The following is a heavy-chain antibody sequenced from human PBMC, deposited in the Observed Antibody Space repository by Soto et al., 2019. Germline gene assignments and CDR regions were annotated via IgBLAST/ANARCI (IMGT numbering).Heavy chain of an antibody. D-gene: IGHD6-13*01. V-gene: IGHV4-4*02. CDR1: GDSVSSRFW. Sequence: QVELQESGPGLVKPSGTLSLTCAVSGDSVSSRFWWSWVRQSPGKGLEWIGEIYHSGSANYNPSLKSRVTMSVDNSKNQFSLKLNSVTAADTALYYCARYNAASGTYYFDYWGQGTLVTVSS. CDR2: IYHSGSA. J-gene: IGHJ4*02. CDR3: ARYNAASGTYYFDY.